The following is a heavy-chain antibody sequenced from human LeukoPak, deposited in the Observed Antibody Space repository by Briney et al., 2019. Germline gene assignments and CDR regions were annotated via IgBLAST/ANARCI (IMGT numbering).Heavy chain of an antibody. CDR3: AKDLRQQLVFVAYY. CDR2: ISGSGGST. Sequence: PGGSLRLSCAASGFTFSSYPMSWVRQAPGKGLEWVSAISGSGGSTYYADSVKGRFTISRDNSKNTLYLQMNSLRAEDTAVYYCAKDLRQQLVFVAYYWGQGTLVTVSS. V-gene: IGHV3-23*01. J-gene: IGHJ4*02. CDR1: GFTFSSYP. D-gene: IGHD6-13*01.